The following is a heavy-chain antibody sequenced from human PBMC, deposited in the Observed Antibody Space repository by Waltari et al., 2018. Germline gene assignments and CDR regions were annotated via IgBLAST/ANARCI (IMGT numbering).Heavy chain of an antibody. V-gene: IGHV1-2*02. J-gene: IGHJ3*02. Sequence: QMQLVQSGPEVKKPGASVKVSCKASGYTFTGYYIHWVRQAPGQGLEGMGWSNPNSGCTNYAQNFQGRRTVTRDTAISTTYMELSSLGSDDTALYYCARYGSVTAHDAFDIWGQGTMVTVSS. D-gene: IGHD2-21*02. CDR3: ARYGSVTAHDAFDI. CDR2: SNPNSGCT. CDR1: GYTFTGYY.